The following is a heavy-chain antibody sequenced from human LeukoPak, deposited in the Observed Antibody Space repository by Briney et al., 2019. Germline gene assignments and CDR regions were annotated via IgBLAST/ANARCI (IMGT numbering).Heavy chain of an antibody. V-gene: IGHV4-31*03. J-gene: IGHJ4*02. D-gene: IGHD3-22*01. CDR3: ARAPDPNFYDSSGFDY. Sequence: SETLSLTCTVSGGSISRGAYYWSWIRQHPGKGLEWIGYIHYSGSTYYNPSLKSRLIISVDTSKNQFSLNLSSVTAADTAVYYCARAPDPNFYDSSGFDYWGQGTLITVSS. CDR1: GGSISRGAYY. CDR2: IHYSGST.